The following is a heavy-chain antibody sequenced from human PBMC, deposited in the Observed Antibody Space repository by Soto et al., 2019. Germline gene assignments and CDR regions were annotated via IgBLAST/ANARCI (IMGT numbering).Heavy chain of an antibody. Sequence: ASVTVSCKASGYTFTNYGINWVRQAPGQGLEWMGWINTYNGNTNFAQRLQGRVTMTTEASTSTAYMELRSLISDDTAVYYCARGSSPVDFDYWGQGTLVTVSS. V-gene: IGHV1-18*01. CDR1: GYTFTNYG. D-gene: IGHD6-13*01. CDR2: INTYNGNT. CDR3: ARGSSPVDFDY. J-gene: IGHJ4*02.